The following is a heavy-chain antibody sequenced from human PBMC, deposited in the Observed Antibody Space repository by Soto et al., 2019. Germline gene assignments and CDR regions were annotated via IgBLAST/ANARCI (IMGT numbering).Heavy chain of an antibody. CDR3: AKENGFQFVNFGASGFDY. V-gene: IGHV3-23*01. CDR1: GFRFSSKA. D-gene: IGHD6-6*01. J-gene: IGHJ4*02. Sequence: EVQLLESGGGLVQPGGSLRLSCAASGFRFSSKAMSWVRQAPGKGLEWVSIISGSGSSTYYTDSLKSRFTISRDNSKNMVYLEMNYLRAEDTAVYYCAKENGFQFVNFGASGFDYWGQGSLVSVSS. CDR2: ISGSGSST.